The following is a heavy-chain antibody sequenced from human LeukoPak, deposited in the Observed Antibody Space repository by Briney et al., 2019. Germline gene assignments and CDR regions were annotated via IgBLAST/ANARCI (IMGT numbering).Heavy chain of an antibody. D-gene: IGHD3-9*01. J-gene: IGHJ4*02. Sequence: SETLSLTCTVSGGSVSSGSYYWSWMRQPPGKGLEWIGYIYYSGSTNYNPSLKSRVTISVDTSKNQFSLRLSSVTAADTAVYYCARGSFSTYYDILTGYYKTPYSFDYWGQGTLVTVSS. CDR3: ARGSFSTYYDILTGYYKTPYSFDY. CDR2: IYYSGST. V-gene: IGHV4-61*01. CDR1: GGSVSSGSYY.